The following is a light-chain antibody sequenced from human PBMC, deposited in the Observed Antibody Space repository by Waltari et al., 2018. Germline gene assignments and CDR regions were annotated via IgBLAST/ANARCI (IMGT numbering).Light chain of an antibody. V-gene: IGKV3-20*01. CDR2: AAS. CDR1: QSVSKY. Sequence: IVLTQSPGTLSLSPGERATLSCRASQSVSKYLAWYQQRPGQAPRLLIYAASTRATGIPDRFSGSGFGTDFSLTISRLEPEDFAVYYCQNHERLPATFGQGTKVEI. CDR3: QNHERLPAT. J-gene: IGKJ1*01.